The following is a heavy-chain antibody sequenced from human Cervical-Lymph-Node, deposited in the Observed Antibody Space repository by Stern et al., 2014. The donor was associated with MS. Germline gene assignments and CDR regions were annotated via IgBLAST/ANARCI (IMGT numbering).Heavy chain of an antibody. D-gene: IGHD2-21*01. Sequence: ESGPALVKPTQTLTLTCTFSGFSLSTTGMCLSWIRQPPGKALEWLALLDGDGDKYYSTALKTRLTISKDTSKNQVVLTMTNMAPLDTATYFCVRAREGYYFDYWGQGIPITVSS. CDR3: VRAREGYYFDY. V-gene: IGHV2-70*01. CDR2: LDGDGDK. CDR1: GFSLSTTGMC. J-gene: IGHJ4*02.